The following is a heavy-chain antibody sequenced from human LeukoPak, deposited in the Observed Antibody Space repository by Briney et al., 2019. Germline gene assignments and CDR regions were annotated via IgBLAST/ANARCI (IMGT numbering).Heavy chain of an antibody. J-gene: IGHJ4*02. Sequence: PGGSLRLSCAASRFTFRSFGMHWVRQTPGKGLEWVAFIQFDGGDIFYTDSVKGRFTISRDNSKSTLFLQMNSLRTDDTAMYYCAEDQQLEPFHYWGRGTLVTVSS. CDR3: AEDQQLEPFHY. V-gene: IGHV3-30*02. CDR1: RFTFRSFG. CDR2: IQFDGGDI. D-gene: IGHD1-1*01.